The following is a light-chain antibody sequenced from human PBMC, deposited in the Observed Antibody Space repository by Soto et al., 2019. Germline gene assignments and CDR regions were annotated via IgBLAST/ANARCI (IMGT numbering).Light chain of an antibody. J-gene: IGLJ2*01. CDR1: SSDVGSYNL. CDR2: EGS. Sequence: QSVLTQPASGSGSPGQSFTISCTGSSSDVGSYNLVSGYQQLPGEAPKLMIYEGSKRPSGVSNRFSGSKSGNTASLTISGLQAEDEADYYCCSFERSITLVFGGGTKLTVL. V-gene: IGLV2-23*01. CDR3: CSFERSITLV.